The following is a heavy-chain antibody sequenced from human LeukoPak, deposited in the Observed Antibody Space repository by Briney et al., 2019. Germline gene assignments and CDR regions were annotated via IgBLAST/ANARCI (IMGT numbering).Heavy chain of an antibody. CDR2: TYYRSKWYD. Sequence: SQTLTLTCAISGDSVSSNSAAWNWIRQSPSRGLEWLGRTYYRSKWYDDYVVSVKSRITINPDTSKNQFSLQLNSVTPEDTAVYYCAREYYDILTGYSNFDYWGQGTLVTVSS. CDR3: AREYYDILTGYSNFDY. V-gene: IGHV6-1*01. D-gene: IGHD3-9*01. CDR1: GDSVSSNSAA. J-gene: IGHJ4*02.